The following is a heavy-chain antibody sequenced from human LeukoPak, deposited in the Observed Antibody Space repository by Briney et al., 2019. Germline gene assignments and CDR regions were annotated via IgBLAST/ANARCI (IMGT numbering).Heavy chain of an antibody. V-gene: IGHV3-23*01. CDR2: ISGSGGST. J-gene: IGHJ4*02. CDR1: GFTFSSYA. Sequence: GGSLRLSCAASGFTFSSYAMSWVRRAPGKGLEWVSAISGSGGSTYYADSVKGRFTISRDNSKNTLYLQMNSLRAEDTAVYYCAKDRPYSSSWYYFDYWGQGTLVTVSS. D-gene: IGHD6-13*01. CDR3: AKDRPYSSSWYYFDY.